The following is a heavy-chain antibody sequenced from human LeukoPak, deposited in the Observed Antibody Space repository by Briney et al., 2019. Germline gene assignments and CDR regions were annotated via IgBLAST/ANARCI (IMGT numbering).Heavy chain of an antibody. CDR1: TFIFSGYS. CDR3: ARDRALKARIGGMDV. V-gene: IGHV3-21*06. D-gene: IGHD5-12*01. J-gene: IGHJ6*02. CDR2: ISETSSHT. Sequence: PGGSLRLSCAASTFIFSGYSMNWVRQAPGKGLEWVSYISETSSHTYYVDSVKGRFTISRDNAKNSLYLQMNYLRAEDTAIYYCARDRALKARIGGMDVWGQGTTVIVSS.